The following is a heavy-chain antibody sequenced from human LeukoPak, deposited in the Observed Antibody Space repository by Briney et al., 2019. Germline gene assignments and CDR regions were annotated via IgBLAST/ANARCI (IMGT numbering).Heavy chain of an antibody. Sequence: GRSLRLSCAASGFTFSSYGMHWVRQAPVKGLEWVAVISYDGSNKYYADSVKGRFTISRDNSKNTLYLQMNSLRAEDTAVYYCAKDYCSGGSCYFGGYYGMVAWGKGTTVTVSS. D-gene: IGHD2-15*01. J-gene: IGHJ6*04. CDR1: GFTFSSYG. CDR3: AKDYCSGGSCYFGGYYGMVA. CDR2: ISYDGSNK. V-gene: IGHV3-30*18.